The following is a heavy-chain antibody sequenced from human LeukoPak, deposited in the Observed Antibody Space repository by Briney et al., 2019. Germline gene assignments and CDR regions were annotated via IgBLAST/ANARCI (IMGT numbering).Heavy chain of an antibody. J-gene: IGHJ4*02. CDR1: GFTFSNSG. V-gene: IGHV3-30*18. Sequence: GGSLRLSCAASGFTFSNSGMHWVRQAPGKGLEWVAVISYDGSNKYYADSVKGRFTISRDDSKSTLYLQMNSLRAEDTAVYYCAKDRKTTYYYGSGSSPDYWGQGTLVTVSS. CDR3: AKDRKTTYYYGSGSSPDY. D-gene: IGHD3-10*01. CDR2: ISYDGSNK.